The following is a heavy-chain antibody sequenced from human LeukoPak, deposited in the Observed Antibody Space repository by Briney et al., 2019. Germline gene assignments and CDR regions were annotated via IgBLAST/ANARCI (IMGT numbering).Heavy chain of an antibody. CDR3: AKDLRRYDFWSGIFPGIYFDY. CDR1: GFTFSSYA. J-gene: IGHJ4*02. CDR2: ISGSGGST. D-gene: IGHD3-3*01. Sequence: GGSLRLSCAASGFTFSSYAMSWVRQAPGKGLEWVSAISGSGGSTYYADSVKGWFTISRDNSKNTLYLQMNSLRAEDTAVYYCAKDLRRYDFWSGIFPGIYFDYWGQGTLVTVSS. V-gene: IGHV3-23*01.